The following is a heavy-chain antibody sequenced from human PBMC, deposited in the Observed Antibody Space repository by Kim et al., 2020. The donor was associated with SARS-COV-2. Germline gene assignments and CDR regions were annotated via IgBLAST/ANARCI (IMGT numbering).Heavy chain of an antibody. D-gene: IGHD2-15*01. V-gene: IGHV3-23*01. J-gene: IGHJ6*02. CDR3: AKGAVVVVGATQGDYGMDV. Sequence: RFTISRDNAKNTLYMQMNSLRAEDTAVYYCAKGAVVVVGATQGDYGMDVWGQGTTVTVSS.